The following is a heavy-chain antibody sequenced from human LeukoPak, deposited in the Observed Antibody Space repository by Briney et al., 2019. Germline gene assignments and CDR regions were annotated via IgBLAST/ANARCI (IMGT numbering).Heavy chain of an antibody. CDR3: ARDRDWKYWFDP. V-gene: IGHV4-4*07. CDR2: IYSSGIT. D-gene: IGHD1-1*01. J-gene: IGHJ5*02. Sequence: SETLSLTCTVSGGSISSYYWSWIRQPPGKGLEWIGRIYSSGITNYNPSLKSRVTMSVDTSKNQFPLKLRSVTSADTAVYYCARDRDWKYWFDPWGQGTLVTVSS. CDR1: GGSISSYY.